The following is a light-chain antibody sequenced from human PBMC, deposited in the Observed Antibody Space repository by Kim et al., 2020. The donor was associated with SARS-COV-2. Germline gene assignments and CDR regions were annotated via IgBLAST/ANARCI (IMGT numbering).Light chain of an antibody. J-gene: IGKJ2*01. CDR2: HAS. CDR3: QHYIRFPYT. Sequence: SASVGDRFTLTCRASQIVETYLAWYQQKPGKAPTLLVYHASSLQVGVPSRFSGSGSGAEFTLTINSLQPDDFATYYCQHYIRFPYTFGQGTKLEI. V-gene: IGKV1-5*01. CDR1: QIVETY.